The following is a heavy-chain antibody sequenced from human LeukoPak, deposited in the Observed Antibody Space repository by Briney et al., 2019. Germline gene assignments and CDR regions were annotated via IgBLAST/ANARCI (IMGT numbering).Heavy chain of an antibody. Sequence: SETLSLTRAVYGGSFSGYYWSWIRQPPGKGLEWIGEINHSGSTNYNPSLKSRVTISVDTSKNQFSLKLSSVTAADTAVYYCARALSTVTERRGYYFDYWGQGTLVTVSS. D-gene: IGHD4-17*01. CDR1: GGSFSGYY. J-gene: IGHJ4*02. CDR2: INHSGST. CDR3: ARALSTVTERRGYYFDY. V-gene: IGHV4-34*01.